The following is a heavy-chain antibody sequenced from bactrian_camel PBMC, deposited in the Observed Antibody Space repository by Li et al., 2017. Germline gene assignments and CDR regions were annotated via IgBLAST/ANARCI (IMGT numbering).Heavy chain of an antibody. D-gene: IGHD2*01. CDR3: AAVPVLLWYGGLLIPDEYKH. CDR2: IDNSGRA. Sequence: QVQLVESGGGSVQAGESLRLSCVASGDTYNDYCMTWFRQAPGKEREGVAAIDNSGRAQYKDSVKGRFTISQDNTKNSIHLDMTSLRPEDTAMYYCAAVPVLLWYGGLLIPDEYKHWGQGTQVTVS. V-gene: IGHV3S53*01. J-gene: IGHJ4*01. CDR1: GDTYNDYC.